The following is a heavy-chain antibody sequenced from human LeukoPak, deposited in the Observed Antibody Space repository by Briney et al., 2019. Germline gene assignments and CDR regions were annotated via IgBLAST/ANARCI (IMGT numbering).Heavy chain of an antibody. CDR3: ATIPYCTSCYYFDY. V-gene: IGHV1-24*01. D-gene: IGHD2-2*01. Sequence: ASVKVSCKVSGYTLTELSMHWVRQAPGKGLEWMGGFDPEDGETIYAQKFQGRVTMTEDTSTDTAYMELSSLRSEDTAVYYCATIPYCTSCYYFDYWGQGTLVTVSS. J-gene: IGHJ4*02. CDR1: GYTLTELS. CDR2: FDPEDGET.